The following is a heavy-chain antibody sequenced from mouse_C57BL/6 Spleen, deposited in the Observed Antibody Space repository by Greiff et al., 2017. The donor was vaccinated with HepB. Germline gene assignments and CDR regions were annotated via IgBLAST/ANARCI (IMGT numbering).Heavy chain of an antibody. Sequence: VQLKQSGPELVKPGASVKMSCKASGYTFTDYNMHWVKQSHGKSLEWIGYINPNNGGTSYNQKFKGKATLTVNKSSSTAYMELRSLTSEDSAVYYCARERGILYYFDYWGQGTTLTVSS. V-gene: IGHV1-22*01. CDR2: INPNNGGT. CDR1: GYTFTDYN. J-gene: IGHJ2*01. CDR3: ARERGILYYFDY.